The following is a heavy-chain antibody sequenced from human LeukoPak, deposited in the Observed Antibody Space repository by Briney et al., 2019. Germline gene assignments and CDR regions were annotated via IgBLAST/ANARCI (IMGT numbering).Heavy chain of an antibody. CDR2: IYNSGHT. CDR1: GDSISSSSYY. D-gene: IGHD4-17*01. CDR3: ARAAVTTSRYFQH. V-gene: IGHV4-61*01. J-gene: IGHJ1*01. Sequence: PSETLSLTCTVSGDSISSSSYYWSWIRQPPGKGLEWIGYIYNSGHTNYNPSLKSRVTISEDTSKNQLSLKLSSVTAADTAVYYCARAAVTTSRYFQHWGQGTLVTVSS.